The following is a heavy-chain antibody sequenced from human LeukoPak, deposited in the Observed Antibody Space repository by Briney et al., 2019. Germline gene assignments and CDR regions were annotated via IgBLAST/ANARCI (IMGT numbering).Heavy chain of an antibody. D-gene: IGHD3-3*01. CDR3: ARAGLRFLEWLPEEPYFDY. CDR2: IYYSGST. V-gene: IGHV4-59*11. CDR1: GGSISSHY. J-gene: IGHJ4*02. Sequence: TSETLSLTCTVSGGSISSHYWSWIRQPPGKGLEWIGYIYYSGSTNYNPSLKSRVTISVDTSKNQFSLKLSSVTAADTAVYYCARAGLRFLEWLPEEPYFDYWGQGTLVTVSS.